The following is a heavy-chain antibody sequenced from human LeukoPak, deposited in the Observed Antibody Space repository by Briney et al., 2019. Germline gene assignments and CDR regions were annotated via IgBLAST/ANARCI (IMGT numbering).Heavy chain of an antibody. Sequence: SETLSLTCTVSGGSISSGGYYWIWIRQHPGKGLEWIGYIYYSGSTYYNPSLKSRVTISVDTSKNQFSLKLSSVTAADTAVYYCARGQLGSGMGDPWGQGTLVTVSS. CDR2: IYYSGST. CDR3: ARGQLGSGMGDP. D-gene: IGHD3-10*01. J-gene: IGHJ5*02. V-gene: IGHV4-31*03. CDR1: GGSISSGGYY.